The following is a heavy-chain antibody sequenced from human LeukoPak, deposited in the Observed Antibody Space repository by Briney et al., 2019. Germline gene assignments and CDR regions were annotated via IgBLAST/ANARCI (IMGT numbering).Heavy chain of an antibody. J-gene: IGHJ4*02. V-gene: IGHV4-34*01. Sequence: GSLRLSCSASGFLFNDYSMNWVRQPPGKGLEWIGEINHSGSTNYNPSLKSRVTISVDTSKNQFSLKLSSVTAADTAVYYCARGYWYLVDYWGQGTLVTVSS. CDR2: INHSGST. CDR1: GFLFNDYS. D-gene: IGHD2-15*01. CDR3: ARGYWYLVDY.